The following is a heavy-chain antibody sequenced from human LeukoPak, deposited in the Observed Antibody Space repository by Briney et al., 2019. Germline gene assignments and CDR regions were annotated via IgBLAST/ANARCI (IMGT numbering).Heavy chain of an antibody. D-gene: IGHD4-17*01. CDR1: GATFSSYA. J-gene: IGHJ4*02. CDR2: IIPIFGTA. Sequence: ASVKLSCKASGATFSSYAISWVRQSPGQGLEWMGGIIPIFGTANYAQKFQGRVTITADESTSTAYMELSSLRSEDTAVYYCARASDDYGDYSYFDYWGQGTLVTVSS. CDR3: ARASDDYGDYSYFDY. V-gene: IGHV1-69*13.